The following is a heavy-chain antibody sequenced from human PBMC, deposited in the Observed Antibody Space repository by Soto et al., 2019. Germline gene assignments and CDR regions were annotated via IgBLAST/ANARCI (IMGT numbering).Heavy chain of an antibody. Sequence: EVPLVESGGALVKPGGSLTLSCAASGFTFSYAWMNWVRQVPGKGLEWFGRIKSNADGATTDYAAPEKGSFSISRDDSKTTLCLQMSSMKPAYTGVYYCTTWGTFFRGYCRWCQVTMVTAAS. CDR2: IKSNADGATT. CDR1: GFTFSYAW. CDR3: TTWGTFFRGYCR. D-gene: IGHD3-22*01. J-gene: IGHJ1*01. V-gene: IGHV3-15*02.